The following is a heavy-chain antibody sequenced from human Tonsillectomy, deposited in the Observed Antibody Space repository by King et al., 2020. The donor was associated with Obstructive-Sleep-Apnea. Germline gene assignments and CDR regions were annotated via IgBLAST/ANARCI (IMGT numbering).Heavy chain of an antibody. Sequence: VQLQQWGAGLLKPSETLSLTCAVYGGSFSGYYWSWIRQPPGKGLEWIGEINHSGSTNYNPSLKSRVTISVDTSKNQFSLKLSSVTAADTAVYYCARGLPGYSSSWYLYYWGHGTLVTVSS. J-gene: IGHJ4*01. CDR2: INHSGST. CDR1: GGSFSGYY. CDR3: ARGLPGYSSSWYLYY. V-gene: IGHV4-34*01. D-gene: IGHD6-13*01.